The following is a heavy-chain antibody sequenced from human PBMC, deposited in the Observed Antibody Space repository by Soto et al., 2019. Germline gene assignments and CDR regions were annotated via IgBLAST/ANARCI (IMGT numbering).Heavy chain of an antibody. D-gene: IGHD6-19*01. Sequence: EVPLLESGGGLVQPGGSLRLSCAASGFTFSSYAMSWVRQAPGKGLEWVSGISGSGGSTYYADSVKGRFTISRDNSKNTLYLQMNSLSAEDTAVYYCAKDLKQWLVPGFDYWGQGTLVTVSS. V-gene: IGHV3-23*01. CDR3: AKDLKQWLVPGFDY. CDR2: ISGSGGST. J-gene: IGHJ4*02. CDR1: GFTFSSYA.